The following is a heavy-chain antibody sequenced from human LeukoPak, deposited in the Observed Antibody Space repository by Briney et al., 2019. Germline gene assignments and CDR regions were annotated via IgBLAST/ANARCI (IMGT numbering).Heavy chain of an antibody. CDR2: IYHSGGS. D-gene: IGHD5-18*01. CDR3: ARHMGLGYSYGYPYFDY. Sequence: SETLSLTCVVSGYSISNDYYWGWIRQPPGKGLEWIGNIYHSGGSYYNPSLKSRVTILVDTSKNQFSLKLSSVTAADTAVYYCARHMGLGYSYGYPYFDYWGQGTLVTVSS. CDR1: GYSISNDYY. J-gene: IGHJ4*02. V-gene: IGHV4-38-2*01.